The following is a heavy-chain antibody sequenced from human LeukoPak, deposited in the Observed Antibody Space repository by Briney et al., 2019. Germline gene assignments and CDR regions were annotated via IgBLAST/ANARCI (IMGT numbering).Heavy chain of an antibody. CDR2: IRGSGGST. V-gene: IGHV3-23*01. CDR1: GFTFSSYA. J-gene: IGHJ4*02. Sequence: GGSLRLSCAASGFTFSSYAMSSVRLAPGKWRECVSAIRGSGGSTYYADSVKGRFTISRENSKNTLYLQMNSLRAEDTAVYYCANDTAHSSGYLYYFDYWGQGTLVTVSS. CDR3: ANDTAHSSGYLYYFDY. D-gene: IGHD3-22*01.